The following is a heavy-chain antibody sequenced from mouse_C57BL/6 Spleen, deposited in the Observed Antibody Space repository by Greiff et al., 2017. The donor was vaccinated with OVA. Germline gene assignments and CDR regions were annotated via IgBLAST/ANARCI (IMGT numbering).Heavy chain of an antibody. CDR2: IDPENGDT. CDR3: TTGMEPYYSTY. V-gene: IGHV14-4*01. CDR1: GFNIKDDY. Sequence: VQLQQSGAELVRPGASVKLSCTASGFNIKDDYMHWVKQRPEQGLEWIGWIDPENGDTEYASKFQGKATITADTSSNTAYLQLSSLTSEDTAVYYCTTGMEPYYSTYGGQGTTLTVSS. J-gene: IGHJ2*01. D-gene: IGHD2-5*01.